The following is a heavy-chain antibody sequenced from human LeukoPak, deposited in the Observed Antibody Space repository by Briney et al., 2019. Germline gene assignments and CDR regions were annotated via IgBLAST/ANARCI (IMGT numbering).Heavy chain of an antibody. CDR1: GYTFTSYG. D-gene: IGHD3-16*02. CDR2: ISAYNGNT. V-gene: IGHV1-18*01. Sequence: RASVKVSCKASGYTFTSYGISWVRQAPGQGLEWMGWISAYNGNTNYAQKLQGRVTMTTDTSTSTAYMELRSLRSDDTAVYYCARERYDYVWGSYRPYYFDYWGQGTLVTVSS. CDR3: ARERYDYVWGSYRPYYFDY. J-gene: IGHJ4*02.